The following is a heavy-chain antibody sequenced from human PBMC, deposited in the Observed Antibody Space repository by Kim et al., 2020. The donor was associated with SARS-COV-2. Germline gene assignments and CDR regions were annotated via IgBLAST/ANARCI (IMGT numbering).Heavy chain of an antibody. Sequence: SVKVSCKASGGTFSSYAISWVRQAPGQGLEWMGGIIPIFGTANYAQKFQGRVTITADESTSTAYMELSSLRSEDTAVYYCARSEVLRYSNWFDPWGQGTLVTVSS. CDR3: ARSEVLRYSNWFDP. CDR2: IIPIFGTA. V-gene: IGHV1-69*13. D-gene: IGHD3-9*01. J-gene: IGHJ5*02. CDR1: GGTFSSYA.